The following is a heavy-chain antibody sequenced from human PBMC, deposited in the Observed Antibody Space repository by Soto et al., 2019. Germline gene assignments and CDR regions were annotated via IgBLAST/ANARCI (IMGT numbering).Heavy chain of an antibody. D-gene: IGHD3-22*01. Sequence: QVQLVQSGAEVKKPGSSVKVSCKASGGTFSNFAISWVRQAPGQGLEWMGGIIPVFGTPNYSQKFQDRSTITADESASTAYMELSNLGSKDTAVYYCASGRDGYFYFEYWGQGTLVTVFS. V-gene: IGHV1-69*01. CDR3: ASGRDGYFYFEY. CDR2: IIPVFGTP. CDR1: GGTFSNFA. J-gene: IGHJ4*02.